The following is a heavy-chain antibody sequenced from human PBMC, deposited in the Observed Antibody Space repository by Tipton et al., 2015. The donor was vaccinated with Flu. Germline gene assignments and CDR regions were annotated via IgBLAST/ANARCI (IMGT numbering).Heavy chain of an antibody. CDR3: ARDMPQGVVIVPPAKRFDF. D-gene: IGHD3-3*01. J-gene: IGHJ4*02. CDR2: ISAYTDNR. Sequence: QLVQSGAEVKKPGASVKVSCKTSGYSFNTYGISWVRQAPGQGLEWMGWISAYTDNRNYAQRFQGRVTMTTDTSTNTAFMELKSLTSDDTAVYYCARDMPQGVVIVPPAKRFDFWGQGPLVTVSS. V-gene: IGHV1-18*01. CDR1: GYSFNTYG.